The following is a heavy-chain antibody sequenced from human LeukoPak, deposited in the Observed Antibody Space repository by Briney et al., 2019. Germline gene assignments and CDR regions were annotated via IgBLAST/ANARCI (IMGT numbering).Heavy chain of an antibody. D-gene: IGHD3-22*01. Sequence: SETLSLTCTVSGGSISSYYWSWIRQPPGKGLEWIGYIYYSGSTNYNPSLKSRVTISVDTSKNQFSLKLSSATAADTAVYYCARLDSRVYYFDYWGQGTLVTVSS. J-gene: IGHJ4*02. CDR2: IYYSGST. V-gene: IGHV4-59*08. CDR1: GGSISSYY. CDR3: ARLDSRVYYFDY.